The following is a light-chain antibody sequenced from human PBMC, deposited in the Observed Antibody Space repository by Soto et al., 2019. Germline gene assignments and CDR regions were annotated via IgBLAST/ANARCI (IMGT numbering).Light chain of an antibody. J-gene: IGLJ3*02. CDR1: TGAVTSGLY. CDR3: LLSYSGVWV. V-gene: IGLV7-46*02. CDR2: DAS. Sequence: QAVVTQEPSLTVSPGGTVTLTCDSSTGAVTSGLYPYWFQQKPGQPPRTLIYDASSKHSWTPARFSGSLLGGKATLTLLGAQPEDEADYYCLLSYSGVWVFGGGTKLTVL.